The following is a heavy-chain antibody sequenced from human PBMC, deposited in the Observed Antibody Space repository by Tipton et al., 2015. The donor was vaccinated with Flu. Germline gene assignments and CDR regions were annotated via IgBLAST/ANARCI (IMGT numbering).Heavy chain of an antibody. CDR3: ARLRRSEDYYDSSGPFSYCDY. CDR1: DYSISSGFY. V-gene: IGHV4-38-2*01. J-gene: IGHJ4*02. CDR2: VYHSGST. Sequence: TLSLTCAVSDYSISSGFYWGWIRQPPGKGLELIGSVYHSGSTYYNPSLKSRVTISVDTSKNQFSLKLSSVTAADTAVYYCARLRRSEDYYDSSGPFSYCDYWGQGTLVTVSS. D-gene: IGHD3-22*01.